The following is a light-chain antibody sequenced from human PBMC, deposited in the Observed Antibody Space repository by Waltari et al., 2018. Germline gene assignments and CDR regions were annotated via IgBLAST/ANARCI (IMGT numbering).Light chain of an antibody. CDR2: EVT. CDR1: SSDVRFYNR. J-gene: IGLJ1*01. CDR3: SSYTSSNTYL. Sequence: QSALTPPPSVSGSPGQSVTISCPGTSSDVRFYNRVSWYQQSPGTAPNLMIYEVTNRPSGVPDRFSGSKSGDTASLTISGLQAEDEADYYCSSYTSSNTYLFGTGTKVTVL. V-gene: IGLV2-18*02.